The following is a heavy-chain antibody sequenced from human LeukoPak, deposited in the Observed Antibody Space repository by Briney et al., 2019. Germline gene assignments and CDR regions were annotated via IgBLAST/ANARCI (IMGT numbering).Heavy chain of an antibody. CDR1: GGSISSSSYY. CDR3: ARRLEAGTYYYYYYMDV. D-gene: IGHD6-13*01. Sequence: SETLSLTCTVSGGSISSSSYYWGWIRQPPGKGLEWIGSIYYSESTYYNPSLKSRVTISVDTSKNQFSLKLSSVTAADTAVYYCARRLEAGTYYYYYYMDVWGKGTTVTVSS. V-gene: IGHV4-39*01. J-gene: IGHJ6*03. CDR2: IYYSEST.